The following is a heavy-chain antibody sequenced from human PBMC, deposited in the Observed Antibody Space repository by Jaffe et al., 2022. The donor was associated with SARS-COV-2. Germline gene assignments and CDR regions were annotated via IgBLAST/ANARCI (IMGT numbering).Heavy chain of an antibody. D-gene: IGHD6-19*01. CDR3: AKDQGWSLLAGLGHDALDN. CDR1: GFTFSNYG. J-gene: IGHJ4*02. V-gene: IGHV3-30*18. Sequence: QVHLVESGGGVVQPGRSLRLSCVASGFTFSNYGMHWVRQAPGKGLEWVALISYEGSDKYYADSMMGRVTISRDNSKNTLYLHISSLRAEDTAVYYCAKDQGWSLLAGLGHDALDNWGQGTLVIVSS. CDR2: ISYEGSDK.